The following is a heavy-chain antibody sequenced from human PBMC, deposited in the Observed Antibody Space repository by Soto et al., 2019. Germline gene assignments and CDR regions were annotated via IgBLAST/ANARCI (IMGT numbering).Heavy chain of an antibody. CDR3: ARDLEAGDH. D-gene: IGHD6-13*01. CDR2: INPASGST. V-gene: IGHV1-46*01. Sequence: QVQLVQSGAEVKKPGASVKLSCRTSGYTFTHYYIHWVRQAPGQGLAWLGIINPASGSTNYAQAFQGRFTLTMDTSTTTVYMDLSGLRAEDTAIFYCARDLEAGDHWGQGTLVTVSS. J-gene: IGHJ4*02. CDR1: GYTFTHYY.